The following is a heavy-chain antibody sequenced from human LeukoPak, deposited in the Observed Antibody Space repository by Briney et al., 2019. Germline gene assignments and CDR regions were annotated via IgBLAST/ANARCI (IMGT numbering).Heavy chain of an antibody. CDR3: ARNQWEAAAGMALGSTTLRALDY. Sequence: PSETLSLTCTVSRGSISSGGYYWSWIRQHPRNCLEWIGYIYYSGSTYYNPSLKSRVTISVDTSKDQFSLKLSSVTAADTAVYYCARNQWEAAAGMALGSTTLRALDYWGQGTLVTVSS. CDR1: RGSISSGGYY. CDR2: IYYSGST. J-gene: IGHJ4*02. D-gene: IGHD6-13*01. V-gene: IGHV4-31*03.